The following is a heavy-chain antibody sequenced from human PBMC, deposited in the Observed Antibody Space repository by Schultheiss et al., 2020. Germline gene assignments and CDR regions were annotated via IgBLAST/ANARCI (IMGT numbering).Heavy chain of an antibody. CDR1: GYTFTSYA. Sequence: ASVKVSCKASGYTFTSYAMHWVRQAPGQGLEWMGIINPSGGSTSYAQKFQGRVTMTTDTSTSTAYMELRSLRSDDTAVYYCARDLAAAGVLDYWGQGTLVTVSS. D-gene: IGHD6-13*01. CDR3: ARDLAAAGVLDY. J-gene: IGHJ4*02. CDR2: INPSGGST. V-gene: IGHV1-46*01.